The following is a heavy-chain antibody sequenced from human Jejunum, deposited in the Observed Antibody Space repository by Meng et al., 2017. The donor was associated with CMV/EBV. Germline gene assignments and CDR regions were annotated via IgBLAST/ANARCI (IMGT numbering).Heavy chain of an antibody. CDR3: ARGNALDY. CDR2: MKTDGSEK. Sequence: RISCAASGFIFRNYWMSWARQAPGRGLEWVASMKTDGSEKYYVDSVKGRFTMSRDNAKNSLYLQMNSLRAEDTAVYYCARGNALDYWGLGTLVTVSS. CDR1: GFIFRNYW. V-gene: IGHV3-7*01. J-gene: IGHJ4*02.